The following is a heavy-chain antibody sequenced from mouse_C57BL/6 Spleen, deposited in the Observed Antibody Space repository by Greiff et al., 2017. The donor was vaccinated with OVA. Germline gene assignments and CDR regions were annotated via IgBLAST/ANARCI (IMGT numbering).Heavy chain of an antibody. CDR1: GYTFTSYW. CDR2: IDPSDSYT. Sequence: QVQLQQPGAELVMPGASVKLSCKASGYTFTSYWMHWVKQRPGQGLEWIGEIDPSDSYTNYNQKFKGKSTLTVDKSSSTAYMQRSSLTSEDSAVYYCERQYYGTPDVWGTGTTVTVSS. J-gene: IGHJ1*03. V-gene: IGHV1-69*01. CDR3: ERQYYGTPDV. D-gene: IGHD1-1*01.